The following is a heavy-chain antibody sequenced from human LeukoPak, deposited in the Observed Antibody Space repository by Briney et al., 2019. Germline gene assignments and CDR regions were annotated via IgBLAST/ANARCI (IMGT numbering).Heavy chain of an antibody. V-gene: IGHV3-11*05. Sequence: GGSLRLSCAASGFSFSDYYMSWIRQAPGKGLEWVSYISSSRYTNYADSVKGRFTISRDNDKNSLYLQVNSLRAEDTAVYYCARDFTSDYDILTGYSPYFFDYWGRGTLVTVSS. D-gene: IGHD3-9*01. CDR3: ARDFTSDYDILTGYSPYFFDY. CDR1: GFSFSDYY. CDR2: ISSSRYT. J-gene: IGHJ4*02.